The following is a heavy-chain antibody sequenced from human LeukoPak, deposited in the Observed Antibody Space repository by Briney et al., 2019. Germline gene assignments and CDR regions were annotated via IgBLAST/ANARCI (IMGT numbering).Heavy chain of an antibody. Sequence: PSETLSLTCAVYGGSFSGYYWSWIRQPPGKGLEWIGEINHSGSTNYNPSLKSRVTISVDTSKNQFSLKLSSVTAADTAVYYCARRGPIKGGHELKKQYGSGSYYGYWGQGTLVTVSS. CDR2: INHSGST. CDR1: GGSFSGYY. J-gene: IGHJ4*02. V-gene: IGHV4-34*01. D-gene: IGHD3-10*01. CDR3: ARRGPIKGGHELKKQYGSGSYYGY.